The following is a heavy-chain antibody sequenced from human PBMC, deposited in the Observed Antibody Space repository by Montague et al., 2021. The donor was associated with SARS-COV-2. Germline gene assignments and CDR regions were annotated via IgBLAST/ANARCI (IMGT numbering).Heavy chain of an antibody. CDR3: ARIPVGSKYYFDF. Sequence: CAISGDSAAGIILSCNWIRRSPELGFVRLGGTYFRPKWKNDYEESVKSRITIDPDTSKHQFPLHLNSVTPEDTAVYYCARIPVGSKYYFDFWGQGTLVTVSS. D-gene: IGHD2-2*01. V-gene: IGHV6-1*01. J-gene: IGHJ4*02. CDR1: GDSAAGIILS. CDR2: TYFRPKWKN.